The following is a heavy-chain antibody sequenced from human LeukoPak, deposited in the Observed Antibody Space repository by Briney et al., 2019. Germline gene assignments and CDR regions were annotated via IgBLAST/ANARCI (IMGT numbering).Heavy chain of an antibody. CDR2: ISSSSSYI. CDR1: GFTFSSYS. D-gene: IGHD6-13*01. Sequence: GGSLRLSCAASGFTFSSYSMNWVRQAPGKGLEWVSSISSSSSYIYYADSVKGRFTISRDNAKNSLYPQMNSPRAEDTAVYYCAVLPGYSSGWYEVNYWGQGTLVTVSS. J-gene: IGHJ4*02. CDR3: AVLPGYSSGWYEVNY. V-gene: IGHV3-21*04.